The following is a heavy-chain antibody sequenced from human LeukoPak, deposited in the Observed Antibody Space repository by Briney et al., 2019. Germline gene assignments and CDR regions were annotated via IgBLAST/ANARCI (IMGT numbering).Heavy chain of an antibody. CDR1: GFTFSSYS. D-gene: IGHD3-10*01. Sequence: GGSLRLSCAASGFTFSSYSMSWVRQAPGKGLEWVSGIIWSGGSTGYVDSVKGRFTISRDNAKNSLYLQMNSLRADDTALYYCARDDYGSGSWNDYWGQGTLVTVSS. J-gene: IGHJ4*02. CDR2: IIWSGGST. V-gene: IGHV3-20*04. CDR3: ARDDYGSGSWNDY.